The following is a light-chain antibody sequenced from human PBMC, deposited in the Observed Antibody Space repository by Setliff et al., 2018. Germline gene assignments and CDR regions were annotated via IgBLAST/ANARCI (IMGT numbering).Light chain of an antibody. CDR3: SSYTSSSPYV. CDR2: DVS. V-gene: IGLV2-14*01. Sequence: QSVLTQPASVSGSPGQSITISCTGTSSDVGGYNYVSWYQQHLGKAPKLMIYDVSKRPSGVSNRFSGSKSGNTASLTISGLQAEDEADYYCSSYTSSSPYVFGTGTKVTVL. J-gene: IGLJ1*01. CDR1: SSDVGGYNY.